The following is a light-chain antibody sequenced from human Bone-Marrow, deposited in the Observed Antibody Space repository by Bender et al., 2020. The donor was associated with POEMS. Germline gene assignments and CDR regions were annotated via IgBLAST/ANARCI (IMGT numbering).Light chain of an antibody. CDR2: EGS. J-gene: IGLJ1*01. CDR1: SSDVGGYNL. CDR3: CSYAGISVLEV. V-gene: IGLV2-23*01. Sequence: QSALTQPASVSGSPGQSITISCTGTSSDVGGYNLVSWYQKHPGKAPKLMIYEGSKRPSGVSDRFSGSKSGTTASLTISGLQAEDEAHYYCCSYAGISVLEVFGTGTKVTV.